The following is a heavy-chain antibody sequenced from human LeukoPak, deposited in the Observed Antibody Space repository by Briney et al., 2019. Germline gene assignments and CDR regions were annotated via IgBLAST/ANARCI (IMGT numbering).Heavy chain of an antibody. D-gene: IGHD2-15*01. CDR2: IIPIFGTA. J-gene: IGHJ4*02. CDR3: AREGDYCSGGSCYGSG. Sequence: SVKVSCKASGGTFSSYAISWVRQAPGQGLEWMGGIIPIFGTANYAQKFQGRVTITADESTSTAYMELSSLRSEDTAVYYCAREGDYCSGGSCYGSGWGQGTLVTVSS. CDR1: GGTFSSYA. V-gene: IGHV1-69*13.